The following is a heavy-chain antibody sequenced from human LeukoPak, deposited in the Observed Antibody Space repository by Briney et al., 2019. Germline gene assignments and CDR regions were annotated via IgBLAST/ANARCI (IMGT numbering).Heavy chain of an antibody. D-gene: IGHD6-6*01. CDR3: ARIPRCSRAAPHWYFDL. V-gene: IGHV4-34*01. Sequence: PSETLSLTCAVYGGSFSGYYWSWIRQPPGKGLEWIGEINHSGSTNYNPSLKSRVTISVDTSKNQFSLKLSSVTAADTAVYYCARIPRCSRAAPHWYFDLWGRGTLVTVSS. CDR2: INHSGST. CDR1: GGSFSGYY. J-gene: IGHJ2*01.